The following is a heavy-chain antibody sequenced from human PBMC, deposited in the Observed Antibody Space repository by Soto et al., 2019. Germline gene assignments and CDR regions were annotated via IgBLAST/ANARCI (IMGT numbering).Heavy chain of an antibody. CDR1: GDSISSSSYY. CDR3: AKTGPYDILTYWYFDL. Sequence: PSETLSPTCIVSGDSISSSSYYWVWIRQPPGKGLEWIGSIYYSGTTYYNPSLESRVTISIDTSKNQFSLKVSSLTAADTAVYYCAKTGPYDILTYWYFDLWGRGTLVTVSS. J-gene: IGHJ2*01. CDR2: IYYSGTT. D-gene: IGHD3-9*01. V-gene: IGHV4-39*01.